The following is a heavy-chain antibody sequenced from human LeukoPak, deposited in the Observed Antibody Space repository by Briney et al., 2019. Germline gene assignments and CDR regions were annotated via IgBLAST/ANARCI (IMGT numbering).Heavy chain of an antibody. CDR2: ISSGGST. Sequence: PGGSLRLSCSASGFTFSSYAMHWVRQAPGKGLEYVSAISSGGSTYYADSVKGRFTISRDNSKNTLYLQMSSLRAEDTAAYYCVTTSSFQQLVDYWGQGTLVTVSS. J-gene: IGHJ4*02. D-gene: IGHD6-13*01. V-gene: IGHV3-64D*06. CDR3: VTTSSFQQLVDY. CDR1: GFTFSSYA.